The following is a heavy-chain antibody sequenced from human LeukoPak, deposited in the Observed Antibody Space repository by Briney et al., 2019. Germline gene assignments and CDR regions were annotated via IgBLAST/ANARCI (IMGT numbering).Heavy chain of an antibody. V-gene: IGHV4-30-4*01. CDR3: ASTAVDHNWFDP. CDR2: IYYTGST. Sequence: SVTLSLTCTVSGGSLSSGDYYWSWVGQPPGKGLEWIGYIYYTGSTYYNPSLKSRVTISVDTSKNQFSLKLSSVTAADSAVYYCASTAVDHNWFDPWGQGTLVTVSS. D-gene: IGHD2-21*02. CDR1: GGSLSSGDYY. J-gene: IGHJ5*02.